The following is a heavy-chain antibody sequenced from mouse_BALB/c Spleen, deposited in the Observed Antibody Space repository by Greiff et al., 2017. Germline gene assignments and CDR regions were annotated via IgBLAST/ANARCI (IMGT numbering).Heavy chain of an antibody. Sequence: VQLQQSGAELVRPGTSVKVSCKASGYAFTNYLIEWVKQRPGQGLEWIGVINPGSGGTNYNEKFKGKATLTADKSSSTAYMQLSSLTSDDSAVYFCARSRYYGSSYDFDVWGAGTTVTVSS. J-gene: IGHJ1*01. V-gene: IGHV1-54*01. CDR3: ARSRYYGSSYDFDV. CDR2: INPGSGGT. CDR1: GYAFTNYL. D-gene: IGHD1-1*01.